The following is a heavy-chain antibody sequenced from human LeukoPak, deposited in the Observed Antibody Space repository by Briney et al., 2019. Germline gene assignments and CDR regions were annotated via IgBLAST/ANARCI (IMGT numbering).Heavy chain of an antibody. J-gene: IGHJ4*02. CDR1: GVSISSYY. V-gene: IGHV4-59*01. CDR3: ARERGLRYFDWLVI. CDR2: IYYSGST. Sequence: SETLSLTCTVSGVSISSYYWRWIRQPPGKGLEWIGYIYYSGSTNYNPSLKSRVTISVDTSKNQFSLKLSSVTAADTAVYYCARERGLRYFDWLVIWGQGTLVTVSS. D-gene: IGHD3-9*01.